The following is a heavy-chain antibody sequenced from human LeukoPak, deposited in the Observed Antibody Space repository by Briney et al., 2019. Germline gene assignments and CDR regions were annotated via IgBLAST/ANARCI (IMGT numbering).Heavy chain of an antibody. CDR1: GDSMRGSY. CDR3: ARVYYSSSYDYWYFDL. V-gene: IGHV4-59*01. J-gene: IGHJ2*01. D-gene: IGHD6-13*01. Sequence: SETLSLTCSVSGDSMRGSYWNWIRQPPGKALERIGFIYYSGSTIYNPSLKSRVTMWVDTAKNQFSLKLSSVTAADTAVYYCARVYYSSSYDYWYFDLWGRGTLVTVSS. CDR2: IYYSGST.